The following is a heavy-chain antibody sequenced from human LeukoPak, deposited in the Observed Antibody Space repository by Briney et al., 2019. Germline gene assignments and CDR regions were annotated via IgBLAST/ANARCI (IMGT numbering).Heavy chain of an antibody. J-gene: IGHJ4*02. CDR3: ARAAYSYGSDY. CDR1: GFTFSSYG. D-gene: IGHD5-18*01. V-gene: IGHV3-33*01. CDR2: IWYDGSNK. Sequence: PGRSLRLSCAASGFTFSSYGMLWVRQAPGKGLEWVTVIWYDGSNKYYADSVKGRFTISRDNSKNTLYLQMNSLRAEDTAVYYCARAAYSYGSDYWGQGTLVTVSS.